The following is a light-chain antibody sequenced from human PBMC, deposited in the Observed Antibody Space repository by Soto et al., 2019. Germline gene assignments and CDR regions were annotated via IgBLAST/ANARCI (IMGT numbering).Light chain of an antibody. CDR3: QQSYSTPPT. CDR2: AAS. Sequence: DIQMTQSPSSLSASVGDRVTITCRASQSISSYLNWYQQKPGKAPKLLIYAASSFQSGVPSRFSGSGYGTDFTLTISSLQPEDFATYYCQQSYSTPPTFGGGTKVEIK. J-gene: IGKJ4*01. CDR1: QSISSY. V-gene: IGKV1-39*01.